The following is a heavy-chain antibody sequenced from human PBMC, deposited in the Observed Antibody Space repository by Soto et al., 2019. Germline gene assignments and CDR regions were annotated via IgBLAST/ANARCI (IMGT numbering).Heavy chain of an antibody. CDR3: ARDCGGSCSLYYYYGMDV. V-gene: IGHV1-69*01. Sequence: QVQLVQSGAEVKKPGSSVKVSCKASGGTFSSYAISWVRQAPGQGLEWMGGIIPIFGTANYAQKFQGRVTITADESTSTAYMDLSRLRSEDTAVYYCARDCGGSCSLYYYYGMDVWGQGTTVTVSS. J-gene: IGHJ6*02. CDR1: GGTFSSYA. D-gene: IGHD2-15*01. CDR2: IIPIFGTA.